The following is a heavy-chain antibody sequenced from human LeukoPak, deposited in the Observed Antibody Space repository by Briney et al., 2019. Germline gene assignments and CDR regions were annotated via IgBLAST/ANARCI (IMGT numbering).Heavy chain of an antibody. J-gene: IGHJ6*03. CDR2: IDTNTGTP. D-gene: IGHD3-10*01. CDR1: GYTFTNHA. Sequence: ASVKVSCKASGYTFTNHAINWVRQAPGQGLEYMGWIDTNTGTPSYAQVFTGRIVFSLDPSVGTAYLEIRSLKAEDSAVYFCARRSMVQHMDVWGKGTTVIVSS. V-gene: IGHV7-4-1*02. CDR3: ARRSMVQHMDV.